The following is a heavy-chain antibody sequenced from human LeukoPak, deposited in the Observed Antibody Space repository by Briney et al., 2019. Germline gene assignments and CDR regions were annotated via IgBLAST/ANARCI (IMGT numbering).Heavy chain of an antibody. CDR2: INPNSGGT. J-gene: IGHJ4*02. V-gene: IGHV1-2*02. CDR3: APRPYDFWGGPFDY. Sequence: ASVKVSCKASGYTFTGYYMHWVRQAPGQGLEWMGWINPNSGGTNYAQKFQGRVTMTRDTSISTAYMELSRLRSDDTAVYYCAPRPYDFWGGPFDYWGQGTPVTVSS. D-gene: IGHD3-3*01. CDR1: GYTFTGYY.